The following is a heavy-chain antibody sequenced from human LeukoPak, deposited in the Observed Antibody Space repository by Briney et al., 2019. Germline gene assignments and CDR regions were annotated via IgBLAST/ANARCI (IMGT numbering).Heavy chain of an antibody. J-gene: IGHJ5*02. CDR1: GGSFSGYY. V-gene: IGHV4-59*01. CDR3: ARGSPILGGGWFDP. Sequence: SETLSLTCAVYGGSFSGYYWSWIRQPPGKGLEWIGYIYYSGSTNYNPSLKSRVTISVDTSKNQFSLKLSSVTAADTAVYYCARGSPILGGGWFDPWGQGTLVTVSS. CDR2: IYYSGST. D-gene: IGHD3-16*01.